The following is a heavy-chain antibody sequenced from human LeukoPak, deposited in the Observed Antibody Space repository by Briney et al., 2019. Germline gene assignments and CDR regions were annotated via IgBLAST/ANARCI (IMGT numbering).Heavy chain of an antibody. CDR3: ATAPLAVGVRFDY. D-gene: IGHD1-26*01. CDR1: GYSFTSYW. V-gene: IGHV5-51*01. Sequence: GESLKISCKGSGYSFTSYWIGWVRQMPGKGLEWMGIIYPGDSDTRYSPSFQGQVTISADKSISTAYLQWSSLKASDTAMYYCATAPLAVGVRFDYWGQGTLVMVSS. CDR2: IYPGDSDT. J-gene: IGHJ4*02.